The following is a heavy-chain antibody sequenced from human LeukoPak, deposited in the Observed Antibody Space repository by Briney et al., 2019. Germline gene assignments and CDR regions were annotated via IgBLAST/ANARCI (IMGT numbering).Heavy chain of an antibody. Sequence: ASETLSLTCTVSGGSISSSSYYWGWIRQPPGKGLEWIGSIYYSGSTYYNPSLKSQVTISVDTSKNQFSLKLSSVTAADTAVYYCAREKGDLLWFGELAAWFDPWGQGTLVTVSS. CDR3: AREKGDLLWFGELAAWFDP. V-gene: IGHV4-39*07. J-gene: IGHJ5*02. D-gene: IGHD3-10*01. CDR1: GGSISSSSYY. CDR2: IYYSGST.